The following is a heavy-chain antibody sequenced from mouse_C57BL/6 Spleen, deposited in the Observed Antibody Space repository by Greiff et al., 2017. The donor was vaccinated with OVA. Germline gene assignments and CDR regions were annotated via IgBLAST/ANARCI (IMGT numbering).Heavy chain of an antibody. D-gene: IGHD1-1*01. V-gene: IGHV1-5*01. Sequence: VQLQQSGTVLARPGASVKMSCKTSGYTFTSYWMHWVKQRPGQGLEWIGAIYPGNSDTSYNQKFKGKAKLTAVTSASTAYMELSSLTNEDSAVYYCTTYYYGSSRSYFDYWGQGTTLTVSS. J-gene: IGHJ2*01. CDR1: GYTFTSYW. CDR3: TTYYYGSSRSYFDY. CDR2: IYPGNSDT.